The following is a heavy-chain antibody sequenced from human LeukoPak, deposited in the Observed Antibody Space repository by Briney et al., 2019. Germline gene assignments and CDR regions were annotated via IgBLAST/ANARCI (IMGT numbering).Heavy chain of an antibody. CDR3: ARSSLADYVWGSYRFNWFDP. D-gene: IGHD3-16*02. CDR1: GGSTSSYY. CDR2: IYYSGST. V-gene: IGHV4-59*01. Sequence: SETLSLTCTVSGGSTSSYYWSWIRQPPGKGLEWIGYIYYSGSTNYNPSLKSRVTISVDTSKNQFSLKLSSVTAADTAVYYCARSSLADYVWGSYRFNWFDPWGQGTLVTVSS. J-gene: IGHJ5*02.